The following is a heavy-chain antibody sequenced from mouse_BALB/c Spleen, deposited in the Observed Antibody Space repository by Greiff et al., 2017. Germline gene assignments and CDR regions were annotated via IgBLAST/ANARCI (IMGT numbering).Heavy chain of an antibody. CDR3: ARTGLRLPFAY. J-gene: IGHJ3*01. CDR1: GFSLTSYG. CDR2: IWSGGST. Sequence: VQLQESGPGLVQPSQSLSITCTVSGFSLTSYGVHWVRQSPGKGLEWLGVIWSGGSTDYNAAFISRLSISKDNSKSQVFFKMNSLQANDTAIYYCARTGLRLPFAYWGQGTLVTVSA. V-gene: IGHV2-2*02. D-gene: IGHD2-4*01.